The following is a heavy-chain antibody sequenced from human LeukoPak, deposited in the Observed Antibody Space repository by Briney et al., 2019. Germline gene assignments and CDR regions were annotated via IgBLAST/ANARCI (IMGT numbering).Heavy chain of an antibody. CDR1: GYTFTSYY. J-gene: IGHJ5*02. CDR2: INPSGGST. V-gene: IGHV1-46*01. CDR3: AREIAAAGPWFGP. D-gene: IGHD6-13*01. Sequence: ASVKVSCKASGYTFTSYYMHWVRQAPGQGLEWMGIINPSGGSTSYAQKFQGRVTMTRGTSTSTVYMELSSLRSEDTAVYYCAREIAAAGPWFGPWGQGTLVTVSS.